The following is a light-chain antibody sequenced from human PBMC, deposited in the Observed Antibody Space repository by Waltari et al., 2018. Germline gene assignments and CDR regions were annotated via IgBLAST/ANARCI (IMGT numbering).Light chain of an antibody. CDR3: QQRRNWPLT. CDR2: NAS. V-gene: IGKV3-11*01. CDR1: PSVNWY. Sequence: CRASPSVNWYVAWYQQRPGQAPRLLIYNASTRATGIPARFSGRGAETDFARTISGLQPEDSAVYYCQQRRNWPLTSGGGTKVEIK. J-gene: IGKJ4*01.